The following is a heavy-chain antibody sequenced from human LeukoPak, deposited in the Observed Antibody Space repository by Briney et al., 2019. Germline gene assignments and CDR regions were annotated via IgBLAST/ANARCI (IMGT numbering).Heavy chain of an antibody. CDR3: ARRGTSMGPDTI. Sequence: PSETLSLTCAVYGGSFSGYYWSWIRQPPGKGLEWIGEINHSGSTNYNPSLKSRVTISVDTSKNQFSLKLSSVIAADTAVYYCARRGTSMGPDTIWGQGTLVTVSS. CDR2: INHSGST. J-gene: IGHJ4*02. D-gene: IGHD3-16*01. V-gene: IGHV4-34*01. CDR1: GGSFSGYY.